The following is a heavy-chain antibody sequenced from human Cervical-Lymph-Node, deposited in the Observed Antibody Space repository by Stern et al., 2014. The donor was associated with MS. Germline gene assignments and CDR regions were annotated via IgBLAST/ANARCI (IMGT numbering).Heavy chain of an antibody. Sequence: QMQLVQSGAEVKKPGSSVKVSCKASGGTFSSYAISWVRQAPGQGLEWMGGIIPIFGTANYAQKFQGRVTITADESTSTAYMELSSLRSEDTAVYYCARDSTYYYDSSGYSDAFDIWGQGTMVTVSS. CDR3: ARDSTYYYDSSGYSDAFDI. J-gene: IGHJ3*02. V-gene: IGHV1-69*01. CDR2: IIPIFGTA. CDR1: GGTFSSYA. D-gene: IGHD3-22*01.